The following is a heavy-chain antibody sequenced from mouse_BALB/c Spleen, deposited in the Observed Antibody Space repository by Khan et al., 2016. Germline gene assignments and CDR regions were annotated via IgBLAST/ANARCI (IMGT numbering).Heavy chain of an antibody. V-gene: IGHV3-1*02. CDR3: ARDDYDEVYYAMDY. Sequence: EVQLQESGPDLVKPSQSLSLTCTVTGYSISSGYSWHWIRQFPGNKLEWMGCIRYSGSTNYHPSLKSRISITRDTSKNQFFLQLNSVTSEDTATYYCARDDYDEVYYAMDYWGQGTSVTVSS. CDR1: GYSISSGYS. CDR2: IRYSGST. D-gene: IGHD2-4*01. J-gene: IGHJ4*01.